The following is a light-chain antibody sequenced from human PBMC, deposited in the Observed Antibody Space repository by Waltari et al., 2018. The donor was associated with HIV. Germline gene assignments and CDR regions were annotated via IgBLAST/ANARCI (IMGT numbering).Light chain of an antibody. CDR1: NIASKN. J-gene: IGLJ3*02. CDR2: RDN. V-gene: IGLV3-9*01. CDR3: QVWDSSTGV. Sequence: SYELTQPLSVSVALGQTARIICGGNNIASKNVHWYQQKPGQAPVLVIYRDNIRPSGIPERFSGSNSGNTAILSISRAQAEDEGDYYCQVWDSSTGVFGGGTNLTVL.